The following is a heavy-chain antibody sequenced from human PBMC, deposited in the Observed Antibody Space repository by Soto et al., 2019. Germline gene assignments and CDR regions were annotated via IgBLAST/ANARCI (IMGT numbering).Heavy chain of an antibody. Sequence: GPGEGSRKGFWYTLSQYCIRWVGQGPGQGPEWMGWINTYNGNSNYAQKFQGRVTMTTDTSTNTAYMELRSLTSDDTAVYYCARDCTGGSCFCIYWGQGTLVTVSS. V-gene: IGHV1-18*01. D-gene: IGHD2-15*01. CDR1: WYTLSQYC. CDR3: ARDCTGGSCFCIY. CDR2: INTYNGNS. J-gene: IGHJ4*02.